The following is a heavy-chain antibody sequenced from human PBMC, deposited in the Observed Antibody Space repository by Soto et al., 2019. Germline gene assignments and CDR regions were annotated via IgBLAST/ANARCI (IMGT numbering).Heavy chain of an antibody. V-gene: IGHV4-30-2*01. D-gene: IGHD2-15*01. CDR2: IYHSGST. CDR1: GGSISSGGYS. J-gene: IGHJ4*02. Sequence: PSETQSLTCAVSGGSISSGGYSWSWIRQPPGKGLEWIGYIYHSGSTYYNPSLKSRVTISVDRSKNQFSLKLSSVTAADTAVYYCARVGYCSGGSCPFDYWGQGTLVTVSS. CDR3: ARVGYCSGGSCPFDY.